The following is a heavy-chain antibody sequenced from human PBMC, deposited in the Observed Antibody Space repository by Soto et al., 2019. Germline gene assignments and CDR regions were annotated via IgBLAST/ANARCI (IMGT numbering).Heavy chain of an antibody. CDR2: ISAYNGNT. D-gene: IGHD3-10*01. V-gene: IGHV1-18*01. Sequence: QVQLVQSGAEVKKPGASVKVSCKASGYTFTSYGISWVRQAPGQGLAWMGWISAYNGNTNYAQMLQGRVTMTTDTSTSTAYMELRRLISDDTAVYYWARGNTMVRGVILYYFDYWGQGTLVTVSS. CDR3: ARGNTMVRGVILYYFDY. CDR1: GYTFTSYG. J-gene: IGHJ4*02.